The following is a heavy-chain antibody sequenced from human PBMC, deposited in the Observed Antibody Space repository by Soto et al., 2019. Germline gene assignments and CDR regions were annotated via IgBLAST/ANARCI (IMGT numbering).Heavy chain of an antibody. V-gene: IGHV1-18*01. D-gene: IGHD5-18*01. CDR2: ISATTGNT. CDR3: ARVGKWCNSGYCYSAHFYGMDI. Sequence: QAQLVQSGAEVKKPGASVNISCKASGYKFSTYGITWVRQAPGQGLEWMGWISATTGNTNYAPKLQGRATMSVDPSAGSASLVLSSLTSDDAATYCCARVGKWCNSGYCYSAHFYGMDIWGQGTPVAVPS. CDR1: GYKFSTYG. J-gene: IGHJ6*02.